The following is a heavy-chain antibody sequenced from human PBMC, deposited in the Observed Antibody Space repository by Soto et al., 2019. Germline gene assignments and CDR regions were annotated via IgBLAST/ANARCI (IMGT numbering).Heavy chain of an antibody. J-gene: IGHJ4*02. D-gene: IGHD1-26*01. V-gene: IGHV4-59*08. CDR3: ARRYGSAIDY. Sequence: SETLSLTCTVSGGSISSYYWSWIRQPPGEGLEWIGYIYYSGSTNYNPSLKSRVTISVDTSKNQFSLKLSSVTAADTAVYYCARRYGSAIDYWGQGTLVTVS. CDR2: IYYSGST. CDR1: GGSISSYY.